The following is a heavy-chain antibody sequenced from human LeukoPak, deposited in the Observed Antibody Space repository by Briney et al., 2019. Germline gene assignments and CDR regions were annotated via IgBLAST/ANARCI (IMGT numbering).Heavy chain of an antibody. CDR2: ISAYNGNT. CDR1: GYTFTSYG. Sequence: ASVKVSCKASGYTFTSYGISWVRQAPGQGLEWMGWISAYNGNTNYAQKLQGRVTMTTDTSTSTAYMELRSLRSDDTAVYYCARDPTARLWYYDSRGPSDYWGQGTLVTVSS. J-gene: IGHJ4*02. V-gene: IGHV1-18*01. CDR3: ARDPTARLWYYDSRGPSDY. D-gene: IGHD3-22*01.